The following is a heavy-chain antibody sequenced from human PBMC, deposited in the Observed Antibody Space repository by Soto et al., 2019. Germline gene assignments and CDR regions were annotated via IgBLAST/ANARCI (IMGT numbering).Heavy chain of an antibody. CDR1: GFTFSSYA. Sequence: QAGGSLRLSCAASGFTFSSYAMSWVRQAPGKGLEWVSAISGSGGSTYYADSVKGRFTISRDNSKNTLYLQMNSLRAEDTAVYYCAKQKGGRITIFGVVIMSPGATPHVWGQGTTVTVSS. D-gene: IGHD3-3*01. CDR3: AKQKGGRITIFGVVIMSPGATPHV. CDR2: ISGSGGST. J-gene: IGHJ6*02. V-gene: IGHV3-23*01.